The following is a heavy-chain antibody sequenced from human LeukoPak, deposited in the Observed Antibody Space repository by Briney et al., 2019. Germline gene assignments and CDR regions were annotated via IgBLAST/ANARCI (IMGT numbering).Heavy chain of an antibody. CDR1: GFTVSGNY. J-gene: IGHJ4*02. V-gene: IGHV3-66*04. CDR3: TRRPDSGNPNFDY. CDR2: IYSGGSA. D-gene: IGHD1-26*01. Sequence: GGSLRLSCAASGFTVSGNYMSWVRQAPGKGLEWVSIIYSGGSAYYADSVKGRFTISRDNSKNTLYLQMNSLKTEDTAVYYCTRRPDSGNPNFDYWGQGTLVTVSS.